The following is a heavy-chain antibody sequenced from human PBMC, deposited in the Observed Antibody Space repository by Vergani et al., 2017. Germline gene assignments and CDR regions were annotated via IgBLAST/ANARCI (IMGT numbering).Heavy chain of an antibody. CDR3: VREGSYCGSTTCRNPSYVYYYHMDV. V-gene: IGHV3-33*01. J-gene: IGHJ6*03. D-gene: IGHD2-21*01. CDR2: IYYDGSKK. CDR1: GFTFSTYA. Sequence: QVQLVESGGGVVQPGRSLRLSCTSSGFTFSTYAMHWVRQAPGKGLEWVAIIYYDGSKKYYADSVKGRVTISRDNSRNTLELLMSSLRAEDTAIYYCVREGSYCGSTTCRNPSYVYYYHMDVWGEGTTVTVSS.